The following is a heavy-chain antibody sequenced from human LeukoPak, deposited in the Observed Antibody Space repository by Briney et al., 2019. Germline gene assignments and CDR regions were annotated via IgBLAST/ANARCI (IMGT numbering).Heavy chain of an antibody. CDR3: AWGSGRY. Sequence: GGSLRLSCAASGFSFSGYEMNWVRQAPGKGLEWISYISSGGNTIYYADSVKGRFTISRDNAKKSLFLQMNSLRAEDTGVYYCAWGSGRYWGQGTLVTVSS. CDR1: GFSFSGYE. V-gene: IGHV3-48*03. J-gene: IGHJ4*02. CDR2: ISSGGNTI. D-gene: IGHD3-16*01.